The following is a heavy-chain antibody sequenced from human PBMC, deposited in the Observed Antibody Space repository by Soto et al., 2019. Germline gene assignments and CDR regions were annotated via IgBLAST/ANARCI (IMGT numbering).Heavy chain of an antibody. J-gene: IGHJ3*02. CDR2: ISYDGSNK. V-gene: IGHV3-30*18. D-gene: IGHD2-2*01. CDR1: GFTFSSYG. CDR3: AKLNIVVVPAATLPHAFDI. Sequence: GGSLRLSCAASGFTFSSYGMHWVRQAPGKGLEWVAVISYDGSNKYYADSVKGRFTISRDNSKNTLYLQMNSLRAEDTAVYYCAKLNIVVVPAATLPHAFDIWGQGTMVTVSS.